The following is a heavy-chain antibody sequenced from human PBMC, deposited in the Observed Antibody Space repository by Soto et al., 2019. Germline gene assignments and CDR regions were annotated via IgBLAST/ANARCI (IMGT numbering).Heavy chain of an antibody. Sequence: QLQLQESGSGLVKPSQTLSLTCAVSGGSISSGGYSWSWIRQPPGKGLEWIGYIYHSGSTYYNPSLKSRVTISVDRSKNQFSLKLSSVTAADTAVYYCAREGIGSSWGNNWFDPWGQGTLVTVSS. J-gene: IGHJ5*02. D-gene: IGHD6-13*01. V-gene: IGHV4-30-2*01. CDR1: GGSISSGGYS. CDR2: IYHSGST. CDR3: AREGIGSSWGNNWFDP.